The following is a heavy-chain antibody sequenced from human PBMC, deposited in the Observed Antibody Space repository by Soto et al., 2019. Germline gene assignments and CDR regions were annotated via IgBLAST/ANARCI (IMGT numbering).Heavy chain of an antibody. CDR3: ARRDRSGYSYWLDT. Sequence: PSETLSLTCTVSGGSISDGYYWSWIRQHPGKGLEWIGSISYSGSTSYNPSLKSRLTISVDRSKSQFSLNLSSVTAVDTAVYYCARRDRSGYSYWLDTWGQGTLVTVSS. D-gene: IGHD3-22*01. CDR2: ISYSGST. V-gene: IGHV4-31*03. J-gene: IGHJ5*02. CDR1: GGSISDGYY.